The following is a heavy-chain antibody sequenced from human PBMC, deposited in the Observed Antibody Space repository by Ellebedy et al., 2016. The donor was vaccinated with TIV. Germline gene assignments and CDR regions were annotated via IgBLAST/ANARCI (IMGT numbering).Heavy chain of an antibody. J-gene: IGHJ4*02. CDR1: GFTFSTYW. Sequence: GESLKISCAASGFTFSTYWMNWVRQAPGKGLEWVANIKQDGSEKNYVDSVKGRFTISRDNAKNSLYLQMNSLRVEDTAVYYCARWAWGQPDYWGQGTLVTVSS. V-gene: IGHV3-7*01. CDR3: ARWAWGQPDY. CDR2: IKQDGSEK. D-gene: IGHD3-16*01.